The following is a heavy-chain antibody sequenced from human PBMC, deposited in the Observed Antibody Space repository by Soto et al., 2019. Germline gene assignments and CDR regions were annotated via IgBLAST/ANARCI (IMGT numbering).Heavy chain of an antibody. CDR1: GGTYSSYP. J-gene: IGHJ2*01. CDR3: ATEGGDGYSLEGDWFLDL. V-gene: IGHV1-69*06. D-gene: IGHD3-16*01. Sequence: QAQLVQSGAEMKQPGSSVKVSCKASGGTYSSYPINWVRLAPGHGLEWLGSVTPALGTANYPKKFQDRLKITAYTSASTTYMELASLRSEDAGLYYGATEGGDGYSLEGDWFLDLWARGTLVTVSA. CDR2: VTPALGTA.